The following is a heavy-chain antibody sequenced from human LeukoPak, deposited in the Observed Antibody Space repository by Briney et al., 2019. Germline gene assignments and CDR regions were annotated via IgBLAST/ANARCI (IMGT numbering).Heavy chain of an antibody. J-gene: IGHJ4*02. CDR3: AKDQVLYSSSSSYFDY. D-gene: IGHD6-6*01. CDR1: GFTFSSYA. V-gene: IGHV3-23*01. CDR2: ISSRGGST. Sequence: PGGSLRLSCAASGFTFSSYAMSWVRQAPGKGLDWVSTISSRGGSTYYADSVKGRFTISRDSSKNTLYLQMNRLRAEDTAVYYCAKDQVLYSSSSSYFDYWGQGTLVTVSS.